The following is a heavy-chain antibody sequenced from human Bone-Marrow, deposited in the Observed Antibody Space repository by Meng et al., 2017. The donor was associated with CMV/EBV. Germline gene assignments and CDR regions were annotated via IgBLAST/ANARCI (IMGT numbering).Heavy chain of an antibody. V-gene: IGHV3-74*01. CDR3: AISIVGATLGYYYYGMDV. J-gene: IGHJ6*02. CDR2: INSDGSTT. CDR1: AFTFSSYW. D-gene: IGHD1-26*01. Sequence: GESLKISCTASAFTFSSYWMHWVRQAPGKGLVWVSRINSDGSTTSYADSVKGRFTISRDNAKNTLYLQMNSLRAEDTAVYYCAISIVGATLGYYYYGMDVWGQGTTVTVSS.